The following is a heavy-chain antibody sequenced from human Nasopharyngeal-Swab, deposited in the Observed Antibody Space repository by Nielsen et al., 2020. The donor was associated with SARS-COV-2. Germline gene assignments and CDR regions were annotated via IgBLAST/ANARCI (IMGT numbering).Heavy chain of an antibody. V-gene: IGHV4-39*07. Sequence: ESLKISCSVSGGSMTSNNYYWGWIRQPPEKGLEWIGNNYYNGITYYNPSLKSRVTISLDTAKSQFSLKLTSVTAADTAVYYCARAIKIFGAVVGSFDPWGQGTLVTVFS. CDR2: NYYNGIT. J-gene: IGHJ5*02. CDR1: GGSMTSNNYY. D-gene: IGHD3-3*01. CDR3: ARAIKIFGAVVGSFDP.